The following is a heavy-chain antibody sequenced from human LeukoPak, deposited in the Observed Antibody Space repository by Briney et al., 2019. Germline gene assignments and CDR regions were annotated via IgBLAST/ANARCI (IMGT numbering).Heavy chain of an antibody. Sequence: SETLSLTCTVSGGSISSYYWSWIRQPPGKGLEWIGYIYYSGSTNYNPSLKSRVTISVDTSKNQFSLKLSSVTAADTAVYYCATLSLGGEYYYYYMDVWGKGTTVTVSS. J-gene: IGHJ6*03. D-gene: IGHD3-16*01. CDR3: ATLSLGGEYYYYYMDV. CDR2: IYYSGST. V-gene: IGHV4-59*01. CDR1: GGSISSYY.